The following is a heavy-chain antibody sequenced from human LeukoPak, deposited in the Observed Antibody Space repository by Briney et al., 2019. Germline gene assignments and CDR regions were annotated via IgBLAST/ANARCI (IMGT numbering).Heavy chain of an antibody. CDR1: GYTFSSYG. J-gene: IGHJ3*02. V-gene: IGHV1-18*01. Sequence: ASVKVSCKASGYTFSSYGINWVRQAPGQGLEWMGWISVINNANTRYAQNFQGRLTMTTDTSTTTAYMELRSLRSDDTAVYYCSREFPFCGADCFSGVFDIWGQGTMVIVS. CDR2: ISVINNANT. CDR3: SREFPFCGADCFSGVFDI. D-gene: IGHD2-21*02.